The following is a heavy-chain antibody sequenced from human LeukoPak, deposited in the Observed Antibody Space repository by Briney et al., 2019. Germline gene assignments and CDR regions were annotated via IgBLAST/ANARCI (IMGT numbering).Heavy chain of an antibody. D-gene: IGHD6-19*01. J-gene: IGHJ4*02. CDR3: ARDRPGIAVAGPDY. Sequence: GASVKVSCKASGYTFTSYGISWVRQAPGQGLEWMGWISAYNGNTNYAQKLQGRVTMTTDTSTGTAYMELRSLRSGDTAVYYCARDRPGIAVAGPDYWGQGTLVTVSS. CDR2: ISAYNGNT. V-gene: IGHV1-18*01. CDR1: GYTFTSYG.